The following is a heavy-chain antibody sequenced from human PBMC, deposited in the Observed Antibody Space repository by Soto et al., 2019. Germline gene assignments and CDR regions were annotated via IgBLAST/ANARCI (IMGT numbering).Heavy chain of an antibody. J-gene: IGHJ4*02. CDR3: PRDRGLHLGEDY. V-gene: IGHV1-69*08. CDR1: GGTFSSYT. CDR2: IIPILGIA. D-gene: IGHD3-16*01. Sequence: QVQLVQSGAEVKKPGSAVKVSCKASGGTFSSYTISWVRQAPGQGLEWMGRIIPILGIANYAQKFQGRVTITADKSTSTAYMELSSLRSEDTAVYYCPRDRGLHLGEDYWGQGTLVTVSS.